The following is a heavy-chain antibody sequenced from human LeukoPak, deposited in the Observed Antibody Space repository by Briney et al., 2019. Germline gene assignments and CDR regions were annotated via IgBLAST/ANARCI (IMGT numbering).Heavy chain of an antibody. V-gene: IGHV4-59*01. Sequence: SETLSLTCTVSGGSISSYYWSWIRQPPGKGLVWIGYIYYSGGTNYNPSLKSRVTISVDTSKNQFSLKLSSVTAADTAVYYCARVSSGWYYFDYWGQGTLVTVSS. D-gene: IGHD6-19*01. J-gene: IGHJ4*02. CDR2: IYYSGGT. CDR3: ARVSSGWYYFDY. CDR1: GGSISSYY.